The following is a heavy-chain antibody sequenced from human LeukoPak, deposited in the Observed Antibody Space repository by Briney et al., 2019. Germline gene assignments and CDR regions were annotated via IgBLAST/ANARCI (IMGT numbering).Heavy chain of an antibody. J-gene: IGHJ4*02. CDR1: GFPFSSHE. Sequence: PGGSLRLSCSASGFPFSSHEMNWVRQAPGKGLEWVAVISYDGSNKYYADSVKGRFTISRDNSKNTLYLQMNSLRAEDTAVYYCATRVAVAGKNDYWGQGTLVTVSS. V-gene: IGHV3-30*03. D-gene: IGHD6-19*01. CDR2: ISYDGSNK. CDR3: ATRVAVAGKNDY.